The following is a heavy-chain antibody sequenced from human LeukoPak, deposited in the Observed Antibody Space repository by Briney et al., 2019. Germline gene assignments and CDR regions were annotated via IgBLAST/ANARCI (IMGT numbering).Heavy chain of an antibody. Sequence: PSETLSLTCTVSGGSVSSGSYYWSWIRQPPGKGLDWIGYIYYSGSTNYNPSLKSRVTISVDTSKNQFSLKLSSVTAADTAVYYCARVDTAMAGDYWGQGTLVTVSS. CDR2: IYYSGST. V-gene: IGHV4-61*01. CDR1: GGSVSSGSYY. J-gene: IGHJ4*02. CDR3: ARVDTAMAGDY. D-gene: IGHD5-18*01.